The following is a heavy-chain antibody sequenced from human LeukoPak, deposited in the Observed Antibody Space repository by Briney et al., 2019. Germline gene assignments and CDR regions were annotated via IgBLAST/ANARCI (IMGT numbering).Heavy chain of an antibody. CDR3: ARHRLQWSLVEY. V-gene: IGHV4-61*08. CDR1: GGSISSGGYY. J-gene: IGHJ4*02. CDR2: ISHNGDT. Sequence: SETLSLTCTVSGGSISSGGYYWSWIRQPPGQGLEWIGYISHNGDTNYNPSLKSRVTISVDTSKNEFSLRLTSVTAADTAVYYCARHRLQWSLVEYWGQGSLVTVSS. D-gene: IGHD4-23*01.